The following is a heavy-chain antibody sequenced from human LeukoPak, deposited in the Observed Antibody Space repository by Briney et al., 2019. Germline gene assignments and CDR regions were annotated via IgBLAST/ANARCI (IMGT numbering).Heavy chain of an antibody. J-gene: IGHJ1*01. CDR3: AKLDIAAAGTGYFQH. V-gene: IGHV3-30*04. Sequence: GGSLRLSCAASGFTFSSYAMHWVRQAPGKGLEWVAVISYDGSNKYYADSVKGRFTISRDNSKNTLYLQMNSLRAEDTAVYYCAKLDIAAAGTGYFQHWGQGTLVTVSS. D-gene: IGHD6-13*01. CDR1: GFTFSSYA. CDR2: ISYDGSNK.